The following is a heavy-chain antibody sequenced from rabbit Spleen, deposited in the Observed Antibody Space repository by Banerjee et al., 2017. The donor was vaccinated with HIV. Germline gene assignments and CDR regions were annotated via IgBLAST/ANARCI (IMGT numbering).Heavy chain of an antibody. J-gene: IGHJ6*01. CDR2: ITSGSNT. Sequence: QSLEESGGDLVKPGASLTLTCTASGFDFNNNAMCWFRQAPGKGLEYIGVITSGSNTYYANWVNGRFTVSKTSSTTVTLQMTSLTAADTATYFCARDTGTSFSTYGMDLWGPGTLVTVS. D-gene: IGHD7-1*01. V-gene: IGHV1S44*01. CDR1: GFDFNNNA. CDR3: ARDTGTSFSTYGMDL.